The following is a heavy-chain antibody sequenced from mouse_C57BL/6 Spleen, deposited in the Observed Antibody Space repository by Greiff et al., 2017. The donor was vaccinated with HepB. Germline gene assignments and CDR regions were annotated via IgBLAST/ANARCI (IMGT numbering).Heavy chain of an antibody. CDR1: GYTFTDYN. CDR3: ARDWAYYFDY. V-gene: IGHV1-22*01. Sequence: VHVKQSGPELVKPGASVKMSCKASGYTFTDYNMHWVKQSHGKSLEWIGYINPNNGGTSYNQKFKGKATLTVNKSSSTAYMELRSLTSEDSAVYYCARDWAYYFDYWGQGTTLTVSS. J-gene: IGHJ2*01. D-gene: IGHD4-1*01. CDR2: INPNNGGT.